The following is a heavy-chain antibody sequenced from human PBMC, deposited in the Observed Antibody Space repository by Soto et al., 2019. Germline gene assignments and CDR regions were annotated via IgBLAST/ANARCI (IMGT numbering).Heavy chain of an antibody. V-gene: IGHV1-69*12. CDR3: ARDTDRQQLGGNYYYIMAL. Sequence: QVQLVQSGAEVKKPGSSVKVSCKTSGGTFRTSAISWVRQAPGQGLEWMGGIMPVFPTPDYAQKFQGRVTLTADESTGTAYMELSSLRSEDTAVYYCARDTDRQQLGGNYYYIMALWGQGTTVTVSS. CDR2: IMPVFPTP. J-gene: IGHJ6*01. CDR1: GGTFRTSA. D-gene: IGHD3-3*02.